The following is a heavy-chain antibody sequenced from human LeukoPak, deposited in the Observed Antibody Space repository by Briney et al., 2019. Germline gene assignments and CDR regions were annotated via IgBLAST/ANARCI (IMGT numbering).Heavy chain of an antibody. CDR3: AKGLKTAVGPYMGYHYYMDV. V-gene: IGHV3-23*01. J-gene: IGHJ6*03. D-gene: IGHD5-18*01. CDR2: VNDRGTGT. Sequence: GGSLRLSCAASGFTFSKYAMSWVRQAPGKGLEWVSTVNDRGTGTYYADSVKGRFTISRDNSKNTLSLKMISLRAEDTALYYYAKGLKTAVGPYMGYHYYMDVWGKGTTVTVSS. CDR1: GFTFSKYA.